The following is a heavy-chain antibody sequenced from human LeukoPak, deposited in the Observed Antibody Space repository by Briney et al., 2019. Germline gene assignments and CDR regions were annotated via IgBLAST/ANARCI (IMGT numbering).Heavy chain of an antibody. Sequence: SETLSLTCAVYGGSFSGYYWSWIRQPPGKGLEGIGEINHSGSTNYNPSLKSRVTISVDTSKNQFSLKLSSVTAADTAVYYCARSNIVVVVAATLRSKWFDPWGQGTLVTVSS. J-gene: IGHJ5*02. V-gene: IGHV4-34*01. CDR1: GGSFSGYY. CDR2: INHSGST. D-gene: IGHD2-15*01. CDR3: ARSNIVVVVAATLRSKWFDP.